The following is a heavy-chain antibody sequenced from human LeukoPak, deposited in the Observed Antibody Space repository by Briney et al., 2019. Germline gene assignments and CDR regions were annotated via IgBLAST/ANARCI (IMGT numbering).Heavy chain of an antibody. CDR3: ARGYSYGGYFDY. Sequence: ASVKVSCKASGYTFTSYYMHWVRQAPGQGLEWMGWINPNSGGTNYAQKFQGRVTMTRDTSISTAYMELSRLRSDDTAVYYCARGYSYGGYFDYWGQGTLVTVSS. CDR1: GYTFTSYY. J-gene: IGHJ4*02. CDR2: INPNSGGT. D-gene: IGHD5-18*01. V-gene: IGHV1-2*02.